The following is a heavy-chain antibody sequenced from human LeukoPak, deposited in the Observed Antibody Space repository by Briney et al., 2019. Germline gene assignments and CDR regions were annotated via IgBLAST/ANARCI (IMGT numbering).Heavy chain of an antibody. CDR2: INPNSGGT. J-gene: IGHJ4*02. CDR1: GYTFTGYY. V-gene: IGHV1-2*06. Sequence: ASVKVSCKASGYTFTGYYMHWVRQAPGQGLGWMGRINPNSGGTNYAQKFQGRVTMTRDTSISTAYMELSRLRSDDTAVYYCARVVSLGELSSNDYWGQGTMVTVSS. CDR3: ARVVSLGELSSNDY. D-gene: IGHD3-16*02.